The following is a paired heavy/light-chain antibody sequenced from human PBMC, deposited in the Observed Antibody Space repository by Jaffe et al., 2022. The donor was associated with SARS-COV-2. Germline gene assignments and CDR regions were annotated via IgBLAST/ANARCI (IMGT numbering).Heavy chain of an antibody. CDR1: GYSFSKYY. V-gene: IGHV1-2*02. Sequence: QVRLVQSGAEVKKPGASVKVSCKASGYSFSKYYIHWVRQAPGQGLEWIGWINPNGGGTNSAQKFQGRVTMTRDTSISTAYMELRWLRSDDTALYWCSRGEVVVEDWGQGTLVTVSS. D-gene: IGHD2-15*01. CDR3: SRGEVVVED. CDR2: INPNGGGT. J-gene: IGHJ4*02.
Light chain of an antibody. CDR2: AAS. CDR1: QSVGTY. Sequence: EIVLTQSPGTLSLSPGERATLSCRASQSVGTYVAWHQQKPGQAPRVLIYAASTRATGIPYRFSGSGSGTDFTLTISRLEPEDFAVYYCHHYGRSLIFGGGTKVEIK. CDR3: HHYGRSLI. J-gene: IGKJ4*01. V-gene: IGKV3-20*01.